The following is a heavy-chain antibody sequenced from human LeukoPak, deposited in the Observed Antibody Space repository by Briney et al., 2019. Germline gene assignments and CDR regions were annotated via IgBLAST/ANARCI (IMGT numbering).Heavy chain of an antibody. CDR1: GYTFTSYY. CDR3: ARAPYKGVQYVIGGY. D-gene: IGHD3-16*01. J-gene: IGHJ4*02. Sequence: ASVKVSCKASGYTFTSYYMHWVRQAPGQGLEWMGIINPSGGSTSYAQKFQGRVTMTRDTSTSTVYMELSSLRSEDTAVYYCARAPYKGVQYVIGGYWGQGALVTVSS. CDR2: INPSGGST. V-gene: IGHV1-46*01.